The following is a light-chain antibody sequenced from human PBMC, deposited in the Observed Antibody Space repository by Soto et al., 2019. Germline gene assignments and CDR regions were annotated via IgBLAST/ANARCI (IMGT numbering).Light chain of an antibody. V-gene: IGKV3-20*01. J-gene: IGKJ5*01. Sequence: EILMTQSPATLSVSPGERATLSFGASQSVSSNLAWYQQKPGQAPRLLIYGASSRATGIPDRFSGSGSGTDFTLTISRLEPEDFAVYYCQQYGSSPITFGQGTRLEIK. CDR1: QSVSSN. CDR3: QQYGSSPIT. CDR2: GAS.